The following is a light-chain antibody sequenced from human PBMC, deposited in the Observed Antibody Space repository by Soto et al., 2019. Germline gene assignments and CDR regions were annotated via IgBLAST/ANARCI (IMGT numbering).Light chain of an antibody. Sequence: EIVLTQSPGTLSLSPGERATLSCRASQSVSSSYLAWYQQKPGQAPRLLMYDASKRATGIPARFSGSGSGTDFTLTISSLEPEDFEVYYCQQRDIWPWTFGQGTKVDIK. CDR1: QSVSSSY. V-gene: IGKV3D-20*02. CDR2: DAS. J-gene: IGKJ1*01. CDR3: QQRDIWPWT.